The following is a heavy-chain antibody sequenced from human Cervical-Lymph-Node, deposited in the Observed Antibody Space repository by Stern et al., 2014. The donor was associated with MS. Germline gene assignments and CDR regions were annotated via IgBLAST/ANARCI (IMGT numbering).Heavy chain of an antibody. CDR1: GFTFSSYS. CDR2: ISCDGREK. D-gene: IGHD3-22*01. CDR3: ARGMREDDSGYYFGN. J-gene: IGHJ4*02. V-gene: IGHV3-30*16. Sequence: VQLVESGGGVDKPGGSLRLSCETSGFTFSSYSMHWVRQAPGKGLEWVTTISCDGREKCYADSVKGLFTSARDSTENAVCVQRKSLRAEDTAVYYCARGMREDDSGYYFGNWGRGTLVTVSS.